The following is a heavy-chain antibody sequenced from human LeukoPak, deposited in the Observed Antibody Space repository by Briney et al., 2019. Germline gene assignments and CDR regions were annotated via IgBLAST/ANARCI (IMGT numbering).Heavy chain of an antibody. CDR2: IYYSGST. CDR3: ARVDGTAYYAMDV. J-gene: IGHJ6*02. D-gene: IGHD2-21*02. Sequence: SETLSLTCTVSGDSVSNYYWSWIRQPPGKGLEWIGYIYYSGSTNYSPSLKSRVTISVDTSKNQFSLRLNSVTAADTAVYYCARVDGTAYYAMDVWGQGTTVTVSS. V-gene: IGHV4-59*02. CDR1: GDSVSNYY.